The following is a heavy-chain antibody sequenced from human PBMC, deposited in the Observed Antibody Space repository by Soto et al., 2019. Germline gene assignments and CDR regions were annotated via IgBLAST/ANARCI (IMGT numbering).Heavy chain of an antibody. D-gene: IGHD3-3*01. CDR2: IYNSGIT. J-gene: IGHJ5*02. Sequence: SETLSLTGTGSGGSISSGDYSWSWVRQSPGKGLEWIGHIYNSGITYYNPSLKSRVVISIDTSRNQFSLRLNSLTAADRAVYFCARGVTVFGLVSRFWFDPWGQGTVVTVSS. CDR3: ARGVTVFGLVSRFWFDP. CDR1: GGSISSGDYS. V-gene: IGHV4-30-4*01.